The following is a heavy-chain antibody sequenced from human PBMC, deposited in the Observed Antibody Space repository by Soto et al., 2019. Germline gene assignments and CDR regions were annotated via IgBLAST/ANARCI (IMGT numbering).Heavy chain of an antibody. CDR3: ARGLTEYYDFWSGYYYMDV. J-gene: IGHJ6*03. V-gene: IGHV3-74*01. CDR1: GFTFSSYW. D-gene: IGHD3-3*01. Sequence: PGGSLRLSCAASGFTFSSYWMHWVRQAPGKGLVWVSRINSDGSSTSYADSVKGRFTISRDNAKNTLYLQMNSLRAEDTAVYYCARGLTEYYDFWSGYYYMDVWGKGTTVTVSS. CDR2: INSDGSST.